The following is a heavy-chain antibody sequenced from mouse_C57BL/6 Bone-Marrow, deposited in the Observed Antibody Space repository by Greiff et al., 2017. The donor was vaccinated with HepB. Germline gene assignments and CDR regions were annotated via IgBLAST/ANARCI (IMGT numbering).Heavy chain of an antibody. CDR1: GFTFSSHG. Sequence: DVMLVESGGDLVKPGGSLKLSCAASGFTFSSHGMSWVRQTPDKRLEWVATISSGGSYTYYPDSVKGRFTISRDNAKNTLYLQMSSLKSEDTAMYYCARRDYGSSYGYWGQGTTLTVSS. D-gene: IGHD1-1*01. J-gene: IGHJ2*01. CDR3: ARRDYGSSYGY. CDR2: ISSGGSYT. V-gene: IGHV5-6*02.